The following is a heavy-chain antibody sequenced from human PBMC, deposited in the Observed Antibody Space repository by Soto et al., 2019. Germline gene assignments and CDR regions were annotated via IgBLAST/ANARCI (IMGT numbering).Heavy chain of an antibody. Sequence: PGGSLRLSCAASGFTFSSYGMHWVRQAPGKGLEWVAVISYDGSNKYYADSVKGRFTISRDNSKNTLYLQMNSLRAEDTAVYYCANRYSGSSVWGQGTLVTVSS. CDR1: GFTFSSYG. V-gene: IGHV3-30*18. CDR2: ISYDGSNK. D-gene: IGHD1-26*01. CDR3: ANRYSGSSV. J-gene: IGHJ4*02.